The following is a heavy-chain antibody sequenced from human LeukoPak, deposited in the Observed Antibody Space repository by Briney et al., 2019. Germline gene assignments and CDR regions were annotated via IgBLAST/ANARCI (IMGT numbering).Heavy chain of an antibody. Sequence: SGGSLRLSCAASGYTFSSYGMHWVRQAPGKGLEWVAFIRYDGSNKYYADSVKGRFTISRDNSKNTLYLQMNSLRAEDTAVYYCAKVGMGLRFGELSFTDYWGQGTPVTVSS. CDR1: GYTFSSYG. V-gene: IGHV3-30*02. J-gene: IGHJ4*02. D-gene: IGHD3-16*02. CDR2: IRYDGSNK. CDR3: AKVGMGLRFGELSFTDY.